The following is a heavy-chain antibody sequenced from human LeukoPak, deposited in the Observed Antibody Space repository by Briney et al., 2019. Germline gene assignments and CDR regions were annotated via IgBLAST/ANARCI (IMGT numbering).Heavy chain of an antibody. D-gene: IGHD1-7*01. CDR3: ARDRTTSDTFDI. Sequence: GVSVTVSCKASGYTFTGYYMHWVRQAPGQGLEWMGRINPNSGGTNHAQKFQGRVTMTRDTSISTAYMELSRLRSDDTAVYYCARDRTTSDTFDIWGQGTMVTVSS. CDR2: INPNSGGT. J-gene: IGHJ3*02. V-gene: IGHV1-2*06. CDR1: GYTFTGYY.